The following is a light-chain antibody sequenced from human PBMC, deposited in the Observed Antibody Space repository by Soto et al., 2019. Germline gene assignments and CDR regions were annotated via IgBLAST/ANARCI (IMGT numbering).Light chain of an antibody. V-gene: IGKV3-20*01. CDR1: QSVSSSY. CDR3: QQYGNSRGT. CDR2: NAS. Sequence: EIVLTQSPGTLSLSPGERATLSCRASQSVSSSYLAWYQQKPGQAPRLLIYNASSRATGIPDRFSGSGSGTDFTFTISRLEPEDFAVYYCQQYGNSRGTFGQGTKVDIK. J-gene: IGKJ1*01.